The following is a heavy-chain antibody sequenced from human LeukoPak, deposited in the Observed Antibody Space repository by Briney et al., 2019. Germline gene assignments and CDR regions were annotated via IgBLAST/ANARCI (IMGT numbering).Heavy chain of an antibody. V-gene: IGHV1-18*01. Sequence: ASVKVSCKASGYTFTSYGISWVRQAPGQGLEWMGWISAYNGNTNYAQKLQGRVTMTTDTSTSTAYMELRSLRSDDTAVYYCARDRLAYCGGGCYWVYGGQGTLVTVSS. CDR2: ISAYNGNT. CDR3: ARDRLAYCGGGCYWVY. D-gene: IGHD2-21*02. J-gene: IGHJ4*02. CDR1: GYTFTSYG.